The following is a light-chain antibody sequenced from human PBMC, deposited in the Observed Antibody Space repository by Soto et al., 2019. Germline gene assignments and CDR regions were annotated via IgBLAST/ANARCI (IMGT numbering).Light chain of an antibody. CDR2: DTS. CDR3: QKYNSALSIT. V-gene: IGKV3-15*01. J-gene: IGKJ5*01. CDR1: QGIGDT. Sequence: EVVMRQSPSTLSVSPGEGATLSCRASQGIGDTLAWYQHKPGQTPRLLVYDTSTRATGVPTRFSGSRSGAEFTLTINSLQSEDVATYYCQKYNSALSITFGQGTRLEIK.